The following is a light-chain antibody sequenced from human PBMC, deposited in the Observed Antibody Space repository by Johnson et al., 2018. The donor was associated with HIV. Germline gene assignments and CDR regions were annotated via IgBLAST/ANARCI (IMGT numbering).Light chain of an antibody. CDR2: ENN. J-gene: IGLJ1*01. Sequence: QSVLTQPPSVSAAPGQKVTISCSGSSSNIGNNDVSWYQHLPGTAPKLLIYENNKRPSGIPDRFSGSKSGTSATLGITGLQTGDEADYYCGTWDSSLSAFYVFGTGTKVTVL. V-gene: IGLV1-51*02. CDR1: SSNIGNND. CDR3: GTWDSSLSAFYV.